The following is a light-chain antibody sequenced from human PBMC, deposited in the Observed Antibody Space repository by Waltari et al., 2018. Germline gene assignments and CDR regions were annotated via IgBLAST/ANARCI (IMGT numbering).Light chain of an antibody. CDR2: AVK. CDR3: SSYSSSSCLV. V-gene: IGLV2-14*01. Sequence: QSALTQPASVSGSPGQSLTISCTGPSSDVGNYNSVSWYQQHPGKAPKLMIHAVKHRPWVGSNRFCGSTFGAAASLSISGLQGEDEAYYYCSSYSSSSCLVCGSGTTVTV. J-gene: IGLJ1*01. CDR1: SSDVGNYNS.